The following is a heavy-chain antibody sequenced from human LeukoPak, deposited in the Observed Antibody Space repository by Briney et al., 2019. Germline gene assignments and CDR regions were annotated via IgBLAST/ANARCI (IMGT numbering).Heavy chain of an antibody. D-gene: IGHD6-6*01. CDR2: ISHDGSKK. CDR1: GFTFSSYT. V-gene: IGHV3-30-3*01. J-gene: IGHJ4*02. Sequence: GGSLRLSCAASGFTFSSYTMHWVRQAPGKGLEWVAVISHDGSKKDYADSVKGRFTTSRDNSKNTLYLQMNSLRAEDTAVYYCARVASRAYLQYFFDYWGQGTLVTVSS. CDR3: ARVASRAYLQYFFDY.